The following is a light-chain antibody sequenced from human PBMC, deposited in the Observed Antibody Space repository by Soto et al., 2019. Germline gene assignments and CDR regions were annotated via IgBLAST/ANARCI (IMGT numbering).Light chain of an antibody. V-gene: IGKV3-11*01. CDR2: DAS. J-gene: IGKJ1*01. CDR1: QRTSGY. CDR3: QQRSNLPWT. Sequence: PGERATLSCRASQRTSGYLAWYQQKPGQAPRLLIYDASNRATGIPVRFSGSGSGADYTLTISSLEPEDFAVYYCQQRSNLPWTFGQGTKV.